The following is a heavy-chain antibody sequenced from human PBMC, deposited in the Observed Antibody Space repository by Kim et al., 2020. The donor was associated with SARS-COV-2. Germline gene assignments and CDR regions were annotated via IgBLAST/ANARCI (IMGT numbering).Heavy chain of an antibody. CDR2: IYPGDSDT. CDR3: ARSDFRNDCTTTSCYKVEYYYYGMDV. D-gene: IGHD2-2*02. J-gene: IGHJ6*02. Sequence: GESLKISCEGSGYSFSNYWIAWVRQVPGKGLEWMGVIYPGDSDTRYSPSFQGQVTISVDRSISTAHLQWSSLKASDTAMYYCARSDFRNDCTTTSCYKVEYYYYGMDVWGQGTTVTVSS. CDR1: GYSFSNYW. V-gene: IGHV5-51*01.